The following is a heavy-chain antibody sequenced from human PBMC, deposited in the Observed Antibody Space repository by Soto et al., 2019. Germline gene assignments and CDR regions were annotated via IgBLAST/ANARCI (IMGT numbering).Heavy chain of an antibody. J-gene: IGHJ5*02. CDR3: ARAWAVLYCSSTSCLAGGFDP. Sequence: ASVNVSCKASGYTFTSYAMHWVRQAPGQRLEWMGWINAGNGNTKYSQKFQGRVTITRDTSASTAYMELSSLRSEDTAVYYCARAWAVLYCSSTSCLAGGFDPWGQGTLVTVSS. CDR1: GYTFTSYA. CDR2: INAGNGNT. V-gene: IGHV1-3*01. D-gene: IGHD2-2*01.